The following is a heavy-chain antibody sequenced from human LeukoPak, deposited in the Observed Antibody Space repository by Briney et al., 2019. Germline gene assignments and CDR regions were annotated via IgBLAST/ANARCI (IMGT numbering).Heavy chain of an antibody. CDR1: GFTFSSYG. D-gene: IGHD2-2*01. Sequence: PGRSLRLSCAASGFTFSSYGMHWVRQAPGKGLEWVAVISYDGSNKYYADSVKGRFTISRDNSKNTLYLQMNSLRAEDTAVYYCARAHCSSTSCYGDYWGQGTLVTVSS. CDR3: ARAHCSSTSCYGDY. J-gene: IGHJ4*02. V-gene: IGHV3-30*19. CDR2: ISYDGSNK.